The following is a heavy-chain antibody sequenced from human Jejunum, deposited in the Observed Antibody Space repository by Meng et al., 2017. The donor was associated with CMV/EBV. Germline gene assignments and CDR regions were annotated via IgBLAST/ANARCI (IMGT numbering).Heavy chain of an antibody. J-gene: IGHJ4*02. V-gene: IGHV4-30-4*08. CDR1: GDSISSCHYP. CDR3: ARGGIFRGIDY. CDR2: IYYNGNA. Sequence: VQLQESRPPLVNPSQTLSLTCTVSGDSISSCHYPRNWIRQSPGKGLEWIGYIYYNGNAYYNPSLQSRVSISVDTSKNEFSLNLNSVTAADTALYFCARGGIFRGIDYWGQGTLVTVSS. D-gene: IGHD3-10*01.